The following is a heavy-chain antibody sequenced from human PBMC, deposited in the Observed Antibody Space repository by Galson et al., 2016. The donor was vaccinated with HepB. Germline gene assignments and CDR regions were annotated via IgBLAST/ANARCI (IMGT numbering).Heavy chain of an antibody. D-gene: IGHD3-22*01. J-gene: IGHJ4*02. Sequence: SVKVSCKASNYNFTNYGISWVRQAPGQGLEWMGWISVYTGDTNYAQKLQGRVTMTTDTSTSTAYMELRSLRSDDTAVYYCARYYPAPSFTHLLHWTGYFDYWGQGNLVTVSS. CDR3: ARYYPAPSFTHLLHWTGYFDY. CDR2: ISVYTGDT. V-gene: IGHV1-18*04. CDR1: NYNFTNYG.